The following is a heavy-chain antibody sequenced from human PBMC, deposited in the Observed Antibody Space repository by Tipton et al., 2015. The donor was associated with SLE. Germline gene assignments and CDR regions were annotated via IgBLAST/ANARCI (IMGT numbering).Heavy chain of an antibody. D-gene: IGHD2/OR15-2a*01. Sequence: SLRLSCAASGFTFSSHWMHWVRQAPGKGLVWVSRINGDGSTTNYADSVKGRFTISRDNAKNTLYPQMNSLRAEDTAVYYCTRVESTSWAFDIWGQGTIVTVSS. V-gene: IGHV3-74*01. CDR3: TRVESTSWAFDI. CDR1: GFTFSSHW. J-gene: IGHJ3*02. CDR2: INGDGSTT.